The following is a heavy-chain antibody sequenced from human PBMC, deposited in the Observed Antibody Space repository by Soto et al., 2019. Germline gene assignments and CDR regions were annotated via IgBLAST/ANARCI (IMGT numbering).Heavy chain of an antibody. CDR1: GYTFTNYE. D-gene: IGHD6-19*01. V-gene: IGHV1-8*01. CDR2: MNPGSGNT. CDR3: AKMATSGSLNWFDA. J-gene: IGHJ5*02. Sequence: QVQLVQSGAEVKKPGASVKVSCKASGYTFTNYEISWVRQATGQGLEWMGWMNPGSGNTDYAHKFLGRVTVTRNLSISTAYMELSKLGSDDTAIYFCAKMATSGSLNWFDAWGQGTLVTVSS.